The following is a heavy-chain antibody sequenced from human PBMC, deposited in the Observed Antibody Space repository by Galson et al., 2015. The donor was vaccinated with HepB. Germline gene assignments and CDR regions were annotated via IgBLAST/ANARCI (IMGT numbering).Heavy chain of an antibody. CDR1: GFTVSSNY. Sequence: SLRLSCAASGFTVSSNYMSWVRQAPGKGLEWVSVIYSGGSTYYADSVKGRFTISRDNSKNTLYLQMNSLRAEDTAVYYCARYRARNDAFDIWGQGTMVTVSS. J-gene: IGHJ3*02. D-gene: IGHD1-1*01. CDR3: ARYRARNDAFDI. CDR2: IYSGGST. V-gene: IGHV3-53*01.